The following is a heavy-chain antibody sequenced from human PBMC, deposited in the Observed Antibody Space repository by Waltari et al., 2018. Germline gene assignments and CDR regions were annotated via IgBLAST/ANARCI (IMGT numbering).Heavy chain of an antibody. D-gene: IGHD6-19*01. CDR1: GYSLSSGYY. J-gene: IGHJ4*02. CDR3: ARHLGTGYSSGWGGDDY. CDR2: IYHSGST. Sequence: QVQLQESGPGLVKPSETLSLTCAVSGYSLSSGYYWGWIRQPPGKGLEWIGSIYHSGSTYYNPSLKSRVTISVDTSKNQFSLKLSSVTAADTAVYYCARHLGTGYSSGWGGDDYWGQGTLVTVSS. V-gene: IGHV4-38-2*01.